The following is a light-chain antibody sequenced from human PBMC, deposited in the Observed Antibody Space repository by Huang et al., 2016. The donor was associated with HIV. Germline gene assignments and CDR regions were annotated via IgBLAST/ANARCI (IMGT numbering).Light chain of an antibody. V-gene: IGKV1-9*01. Sequence: IQLTQSPSSLPASGGDRVTITCRASQHISSYLAWYQQKPGKAPELLIFKASTLRDGVPSRFSGSGFGTDFSLTISSLQPEDSAIYYCQQLNIYPLTFGGGTKVEIK. J-gene: IGKJ4*01. CDR2: KAS. CDR1: QHISSY. CDR3: QQLNIYPLT.